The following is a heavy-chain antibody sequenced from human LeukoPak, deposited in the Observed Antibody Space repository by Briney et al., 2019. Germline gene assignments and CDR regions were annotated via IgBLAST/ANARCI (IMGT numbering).Heavy chain of an antibody. CDR1: GGSITSYY. CDR2: VFYSGST. D-gene: IGHD3-3*01. J-gene: IGHJ5*02. V-gene: IGHV4-59*12. CDR3: AGSITIFGVVIIPVNWFDP. Sequence: SETLSLTCTVSGGSITSYYWSWIRQPPGKGLEWIGNVFYSGSTNYNPSLKSRVTISVDTSKNQFSLKLSSVTAADTAVYYCAGSITIFGVVIIPVNWFDPWGQGTLVTVSS.